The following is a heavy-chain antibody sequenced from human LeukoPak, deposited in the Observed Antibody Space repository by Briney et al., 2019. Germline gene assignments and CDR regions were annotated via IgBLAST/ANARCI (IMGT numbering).Heavy chain of an antibody. D-gene: IGHD3-10*01. CDR2: IYHSGST. CDR1: GFSLSNYW. J-gene: IGHJ5*02. Sequence: PGGSLRLSCAASGFSLSNYWMHWVRQAPGKGLEWIGEIYHSGSTNYNPSLKSRVTISVDKSKNQFSLKLSSVTAADTAVYYCAKTMVRGVINPDWFDPWGQGTLVTVSS. V-gene: IGHV4-4*02. CDR3: AKTMVRGVINPDWFDP.